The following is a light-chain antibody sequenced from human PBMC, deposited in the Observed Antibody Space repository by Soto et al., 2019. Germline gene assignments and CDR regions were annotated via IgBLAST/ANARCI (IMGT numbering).Light chain of an antibody. CDR3: QQYDSTPVT. CDR1: QSVSSSY. J-gene: IGKJ3*01. Sequence: EIVLTQSPGTLSLSPGERATLSCRASQSVSSSYLAWYQQEPGQAPRLLIYGASSRATGIPDRFSGSGSGTDFALTISRREPEDFAVYYCQQYDSTPVTFGHGTKVDIK. CDR2: GAS. V-gene: IGKV3-20*01.